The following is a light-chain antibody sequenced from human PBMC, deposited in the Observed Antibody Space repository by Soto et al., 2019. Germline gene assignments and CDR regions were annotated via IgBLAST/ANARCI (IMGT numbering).Light chain of an antibody. Sequence: ETVMTQSPATLSVSPGERATLSCRASQSVSSNLAWYQQKPGQAPRLLIYGASTRASGIPARFSGIGSGTEFTLTISSLQSEDFAVYYCQQYNDWPRTFGQGTKVEIK. V-gene: IGKV3-15*01. CDR3: QQYNDWPRT. J-gene: IGKJ1*01. CDR1: QSVSSN. CDR2: GAS.